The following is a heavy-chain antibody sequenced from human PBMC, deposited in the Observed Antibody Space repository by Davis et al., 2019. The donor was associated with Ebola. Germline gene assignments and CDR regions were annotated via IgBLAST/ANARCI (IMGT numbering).Heavy chain of an antibody. CDR2: MNPNSGNT. V-gene: IGHV1-8*02. J-gene: IGHJ5*02. CDR3: AGGGTHRSIVVVPAAIDWFDP. Sequence: ASVQVSCKASGYTFTGHYMHWVRQAPGQGFEWMGWMNPNSGNTGHAQKFQGRVTMTRNTSISTAYMELRSLRSEDTAVYYCAGGGTHRSIVVVPAAIDWFDPWGQGTLVTVSS. D-gene: IGHD2-2*02. CDR1: GYTFTGHY.